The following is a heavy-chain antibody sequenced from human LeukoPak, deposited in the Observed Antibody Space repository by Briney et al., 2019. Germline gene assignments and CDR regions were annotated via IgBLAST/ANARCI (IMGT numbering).Heavy chain of an antibody. J-gene: IGHJ5*02. CDR3: VVDYDSSGPINWFDP. CDR1: GFTFSSYA. D-gene: IGHD3-22*01. Sequence: PGGSLRLSCSASGFTFSSYAMHWVRQAPGKGLEYVPAISSNGGSTYYADSVKGRFTISRDNSKNTLYLQMSSLRAEDTAVYYCVVDYDSSGPINWFDPWGQGTLVTVSS. CDR2: ISSNGGST. V-gene: IGHV3-64D*06.